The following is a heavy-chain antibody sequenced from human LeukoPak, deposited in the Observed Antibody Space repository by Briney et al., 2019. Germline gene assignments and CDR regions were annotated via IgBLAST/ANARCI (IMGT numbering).Heavy chain of an antibody. J-gene: IGHJ6*03. CDR2: INHSGST. D-gene: IGHD6-13*01. Sequence: ASETLSLTCTVSGYSISSGYYWGWIRQPPGKGLEWIGEINHSGSTNYNPSLKSRVTISVDTSKNQFSLKLSSVTAADTAVYYCASMYSSSWYGDYYYYYYMDVWGKGTTVTISS. CDR1: GYSISSGYY. CDR3: ASMYSSSWYGDYYYYYYMDV. V-gene: IGHV4-38-2*02.